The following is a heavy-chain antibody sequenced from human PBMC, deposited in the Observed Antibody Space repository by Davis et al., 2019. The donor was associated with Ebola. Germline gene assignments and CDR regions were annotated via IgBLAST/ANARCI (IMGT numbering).Heavy chain of an antibody. CDR3: ATISRGYYYGMDV. D-gene: IGHD2/OR15-2a*01. V-gene: IGHV3-33*01. Sequence: GESLKISCAASGFNFRSYGMHWVRQAPDKGLEWVAVIWYDGSRKYYGDSVKGRFTISRDNSKNTLYLQMNSLRAEDTAVYYCATISRGYYYGMDVWGQGTTVTVSS. CDR2: IWYDGSRK. CDR1: GFNFRSYG. J-gene: IGHJ6*02.